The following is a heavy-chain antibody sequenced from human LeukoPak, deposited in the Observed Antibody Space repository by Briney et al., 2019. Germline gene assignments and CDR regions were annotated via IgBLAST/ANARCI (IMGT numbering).Heavy chain of an antibody. D-gene: IGHD1-26*01. CDR1: GGSFSGYY. V-gene: IGHV4-34*01. CDR2: INHSGST. J-gene: IGHJ3*02. CDR3: ARDRNGGSPNAFDI. Sequence: PSETLSLTCTVYGGSFSGYYWSWIRQPPGKGLEWIGEINHSGSTNYNPSLKSRVTISVDTSKNQFSLKLSSVTAADTAVYYCARDRNGGSPNAFDIWGQGTMVIVSS.